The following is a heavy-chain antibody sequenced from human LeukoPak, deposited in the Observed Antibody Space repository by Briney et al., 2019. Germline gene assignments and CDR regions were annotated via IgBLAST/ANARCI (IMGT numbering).Heavy chain of an antibody. CDR1: GFTFSYHW. D-gene: IGHD3-3*01. Sequence: GGSLRLSCAASGFTFSYHWMTWVRQAPGKGLEWVANIKQDGSEKYYVDSVKGRFTISRDNAKNSLYLQMNSLRAEDTAVYYCARGQVKCYYDFWSGYYCHLYYFDYWGQGTLVTVSS. V-gene: IGHV3-7*01. CDR2: IKQDGSEK. J-gene: IGHJ4*02. CDR3: ARGQVKCYYDFWSGYYCHLYYFDY.